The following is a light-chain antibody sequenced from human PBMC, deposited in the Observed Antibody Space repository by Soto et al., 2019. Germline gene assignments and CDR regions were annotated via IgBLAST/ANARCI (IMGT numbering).Light chain of an antibody. J-gene: IGKJ1*01. CDR2: GAF. CDR1: QK. V-gene: IGKV3-20*01. Sequence: EIVMTQSPATLSVSPGERATLSCRASQKLAWYEQKPGQAPRLLIYGAFKRATGIPDRFSGSGSGTDFTLTISRLEPEDFAVYYCQQYGSSPRTFGQGTKVDIK. CDR3: QQYGSSPRT.